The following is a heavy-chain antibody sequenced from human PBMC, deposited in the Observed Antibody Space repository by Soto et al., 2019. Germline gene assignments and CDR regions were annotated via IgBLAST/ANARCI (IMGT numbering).Heavy chain of an antibody. CDR2: IYYSGST. J-gene: IGHJ6*02. CDR3: ARDREYYGSGTQMGPDYYYGMDV. D-gene: IGHD3-10*01. V-gene: IGHV4-61*08. Sequence: PSETLSLTCTVSGGSISSGGYYWSWIRQHPGKGLEWIGYIYYSGSTNYHPSLKSRVTISVDKSKNQFSLKLSSVTAADTAVYYCARDREYYGSGTQMGPDYYYGMDVWGQGTTVTVS. CDR1: GGSISSGGYY.